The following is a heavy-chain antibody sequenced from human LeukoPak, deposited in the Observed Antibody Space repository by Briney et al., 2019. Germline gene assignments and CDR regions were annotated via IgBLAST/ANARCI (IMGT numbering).Heavy chain of an antibody. J-gene: IGHJ4*02. CDR2: INTNTGNP. Sequence: ASVKVSCKASGYTFTSYAMNWVRQAPGQGLEWMGWINTNTGNPTYAQGFTGRFVFSLDTSVSTAYLQISSLKAEDTAVYYCAREGTFGGVIVIPGHITRGGVDYWGQGTLVTVSS. CDR1: GYTFTSYA. CDR3: AREGTFGGVIVIPGHITRGGVDY. D-gene: IGHD3-16*02. V-gene: IGHV7-4-1*02.